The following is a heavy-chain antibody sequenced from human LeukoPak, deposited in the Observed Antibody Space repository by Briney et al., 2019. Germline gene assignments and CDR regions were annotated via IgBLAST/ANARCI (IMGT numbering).Heavy chain of an antibody. J-gene: IGHJ4*02. CDR2: IYTGGST. CDR3: ARRHSSGWYQGY. V-gene: IGHV4-4*09. CDR1: GGSISNYY. D-gene: IGHD6-19*01. Sequence: SETLSLTCTVSGGSISNYYWSWIRQPPGKGLEWIGYIYTGGSTNYNPSLRSRVTIARDTSKNQFSLKLSSVTAADTAVYYCARRHSSGWYQGYWGQGTLVTVSS.